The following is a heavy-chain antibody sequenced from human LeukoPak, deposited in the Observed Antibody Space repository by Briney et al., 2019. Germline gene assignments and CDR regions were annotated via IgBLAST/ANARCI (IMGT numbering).Heavy chain of an antibody. Sequence: SETLSLTCTVSGGSISSYYWSWIRQPAGKGLEWIGRIYTSGSTNYNPSLKSRVTMSVDTSKNQFSLKLSSVTVADTAVYYCAREDSSSWSTPLKYWGQGTLVTVSS. CDR1: GGSISSYY. CDR3: AREDSSSWSTPLKY. J-gene: IGHJ4*02. V-gene: IGHV4-4*07. CDR2: IYTSGST. D-gene: IGHD6-13*01.